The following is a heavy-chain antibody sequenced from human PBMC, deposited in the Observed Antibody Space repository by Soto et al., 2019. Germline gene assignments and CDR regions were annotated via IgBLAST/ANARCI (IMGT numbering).Heavy chain of an antibody. D-gene: IGHD1-1*01. CDR1: GFTFNEYY. CDR2: SSNSGTFA. V-gene: IGHV3-11*06. J-gene: IGHJ4*02. Sequence: QVQLVESGGGLVKPGGSLRLSCAASGFTFNEYYMSWIRQAPGKGLEWISYSSNSGTFARYADSVKGRFSISRDNAKNSLYLQINSLRGDDTAIHYCARAGDNYNLLDYWGQGTPVTVSS. CDR3: ARAGDNYNLLDY.